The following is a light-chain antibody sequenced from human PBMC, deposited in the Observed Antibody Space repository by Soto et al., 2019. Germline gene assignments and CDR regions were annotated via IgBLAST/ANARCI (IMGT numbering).Light chain of an antibody. CDR1: QSISSY. Sequence: DIQMTQSPSSLSASVGDRVTITCRASQSISSYLNWYQQKPGKAPKLLIYAASSLQSGVASRFSGSGSGTDCTLTISSLQPEDFATYYCQQSYSTQYTFGQGTELEIK. J-gene: IGKJ2*01. V-gene: IGKV1-39*01. CDR3: QQSYSTQYT. CDR2: AAS.